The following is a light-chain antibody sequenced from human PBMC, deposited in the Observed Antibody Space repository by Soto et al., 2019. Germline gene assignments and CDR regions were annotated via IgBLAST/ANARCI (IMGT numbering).Light chain of an antibody. V-gene: IGLV2-23*02. CDR2: EVN. CDR3: CSFVGSSTLV. J-gene: IGLJ2*01. Sequence: QSVLTQPASVSGSPGQSVTISCTGTSSDVGSYNLVSWYQQHPGKAPKLIIYEVNKRPSGVSDRFSGSKSGNTASLTISALQAEDEGDYPCCSFVGSSTLVFGGGTKVTVL. CDR1: SSDVGSYNL.